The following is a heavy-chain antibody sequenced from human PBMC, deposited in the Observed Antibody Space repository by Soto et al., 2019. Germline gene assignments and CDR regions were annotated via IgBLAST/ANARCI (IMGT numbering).Heavy chain of an antibody. CDR3: ATFSSNCGGDCDWFDP. Sequence: PSETLSLTCTVSGGSISSGGYYWSWIRHHPGNGLEWIGYIYYSGSTYYNPSLKSRVTISVDTSKNQSSLKLSSVTAADTAVYYCATFSSNCGGDCDWFDPWGQGTMVTVYS. J-gene: IGHJ5*02. V-gene: IGHV4-31*03. CDR1: GGSISSGGYY. CDR2: IYYSGST. D-gene: IGHD2-21*02.